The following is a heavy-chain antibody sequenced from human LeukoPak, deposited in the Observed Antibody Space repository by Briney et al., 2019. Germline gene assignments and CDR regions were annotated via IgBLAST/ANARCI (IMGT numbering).Heavy chain of an antibody. V-gene: IGHV1-18*01. Sequence: AASVKVSCKASGYSFTTYGISWVRQAPGQGLEWMGWISANNNNTDNVQKLQGRVTMTTDTSTSTAYMELRSLRSDDTAVYYCARGLWFGELSNNLDYWGQGTLVTVSS. CDR2: ISANNNNT. D-gene: IGHD3-10*01. J-gene: IGHJ4*02. CDR1: GYSFTTYG. CDR3: ARGLWFGELSNNLDY.